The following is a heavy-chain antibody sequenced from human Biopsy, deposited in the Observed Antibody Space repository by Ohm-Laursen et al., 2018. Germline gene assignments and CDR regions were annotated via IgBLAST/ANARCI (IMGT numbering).Heavy chain of an antibody. CDR1: GDSINSSY. CDR3: ARRGSGGRSFDY. V-gene: IGHV4-59*08. J-gene: IGHJ4*02. CDR2: ISNSGNT. Sequence: GTLSLTWTVSGDSINSSYWSWIRQAPGKGLEWIGFISNSGNTNYNPSLKSRVTISADTSKNQFSLKLGSVTVADTAVFYCARRGSGGRSFDYWGQGSLVTVS. D-gene: IGHD2-15*01.